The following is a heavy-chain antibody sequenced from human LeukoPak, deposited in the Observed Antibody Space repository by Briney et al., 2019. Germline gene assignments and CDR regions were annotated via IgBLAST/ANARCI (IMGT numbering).Heavy chain of an antibody. CDR3: ARLHALGAEEFDP. D-gene: IGHD3-16*01. V-gene: IGHV4-59*11. CDR1: GGSITGHY. Sequence: SSETLSLTCTDSGGSITGHYWSWIRQPPGKGLEWIGYIHYTGSTNYNPSLNSRITMSVDTPNNQFSLRLTSVTATDTAVYYCARLHALGAEEFDPWGQGALVTVSS. CDR2: IHYTGST. J-gene: IGHJ5*02.